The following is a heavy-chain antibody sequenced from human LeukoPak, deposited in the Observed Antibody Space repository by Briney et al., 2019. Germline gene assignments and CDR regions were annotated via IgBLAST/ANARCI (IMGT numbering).Heavy chain of an antibody. J-gene: IGHJ4*02. CDR3: ARAPYPKYSTGWYSNY. Sequence: ASVKVSCKASGYTFTDYYIHWLRQAPGHGPEWMGWIYPNNGATFYAQKFQGRVMMTTDASIHTTYMELTSLRSDDTAVYYCARAPYPKYSTGWYSNYWGQGTLVTVSS. V-gene: IGHV1-2*02. D-gene: IGHD6-19*01. CDR1: GYTFTDYY. CDR2: IYPNNGAT.